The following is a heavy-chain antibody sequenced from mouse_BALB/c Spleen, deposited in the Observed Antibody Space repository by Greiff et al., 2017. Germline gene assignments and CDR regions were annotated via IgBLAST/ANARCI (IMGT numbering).Heavy chain of an antibody. D-gene: IGHD2-1*01. Sequence: QVQLQQSGAELMKPGASVKISCKATGYTFSSYWIEWVKQRPGHGLEWIGEILPGSGSTNYNEKFTGKATFTADTSSNTAYMQLSSLTSEDSAVYYCARRGNYGDWYFDVWGAGTTVTVSS. CDR1: GYTFSSYW. J-gene: IGHJ1*01. V-gene: IGHV1-9*01. CDR3: ARRGNYGDWYFDV. CDR2: ILPGSGST.